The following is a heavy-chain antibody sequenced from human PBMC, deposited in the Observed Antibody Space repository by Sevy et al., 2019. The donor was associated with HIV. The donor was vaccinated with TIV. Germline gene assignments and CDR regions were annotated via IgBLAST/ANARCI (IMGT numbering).Heavy chain of an antibody. CDR2: LKHKAYGGTL. CDR1: GFTFGDYA. J-gene: IGHJ4*02. CDR3: TWWKGAQSIFDY. Sequence: GGSLRLSCTGSGFTFGDYAMSWVRQAPGKGLEWVASLKHKAYGGTLDYAASVKGRFSISRDDSKSIAHLQMNDLKTEDTAIYYCTWWKGAQSIFDYWGQGALVTVSS. D-gene: IGHD2-15*01. V-gene: IGHV3-49*04.